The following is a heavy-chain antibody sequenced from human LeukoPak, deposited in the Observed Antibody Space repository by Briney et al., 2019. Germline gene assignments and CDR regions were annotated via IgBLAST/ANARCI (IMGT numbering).Heavy chain of an antibody. Sequence: SETLSLTCAVSGGSISSGGYSWSWIRQPPGKGLEWIGYIYRSGSTYYNPSLKSRVTISVDRSKNQFSLKLSSATAADTAVYYCARGAPVGGSIDYWGQGTLVTVSS. D-gene: IGHD2-15*01. CDR2: IYRSGST. CDR3: ARGAPVGGSIDY. J-gene: IGHJ4*02. CDR1: GGSISSGGYS. V-gene: IGHV4-30-2*01.